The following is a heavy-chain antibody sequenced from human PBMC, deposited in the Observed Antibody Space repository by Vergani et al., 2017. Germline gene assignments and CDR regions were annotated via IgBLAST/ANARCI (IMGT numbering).Heavy chain of an antibody. CDR2: IFYSGST. D-gene: IGHD1-26*01. CDR1: GFTFSSYA. Sequence: QVQLVESGGGVVQPGRSLRLSCAASGFTFSSYAMHWVRQPPGKGLEWIGSIFYSGSTYYNPSLKSRVTISVATSKNQFPLKLSSVTAADTAVYYCARDVAMGGAPIYYHYGMDVWGQGATVTVSS. J-gene: IGHJ6*02. CDR3: ARDVAMGGAPIYYHYGMDV. V-gene: IGHV4-59*12.